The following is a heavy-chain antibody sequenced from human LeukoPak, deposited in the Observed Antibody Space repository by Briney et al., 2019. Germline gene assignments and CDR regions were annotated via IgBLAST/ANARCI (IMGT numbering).Heavy chain of an antibody. Sequence: GASVKVSCKASGYTFTGYYTHWVRQAPGQGLEWMGWINPNSGGTNYAQKFQGRVTMTRDTSISTAYMELSRLRSDDTAVYYCAREDGSAVVAARGGLYWGQGTLVTVSS. CDR3: AREDGSAVVAARGGLY. J-gene: IGHJ4*02. D-gene: IGHD2-15*01. CDR1: GYTFTGYY. CDR2: INPNSGGT. V-gene: IGHV1-2*02.